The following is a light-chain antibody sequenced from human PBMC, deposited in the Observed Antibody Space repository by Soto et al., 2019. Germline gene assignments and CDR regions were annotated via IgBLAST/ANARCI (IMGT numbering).Light chain of an antibody. Sequence: STPTQPASMSGSPGQSITISCTGTSSDIGAYNYDSWYQQHHPGEAPKLIIYDVSHRPPGVSNRFSGSKSGNTASLTISGLQTEDEADYYCSSYTSATTYVFGTGTKVTVL. J-gene: IGLJ1*01. CDR3: SSYTSATTYV. CDR1: SSDIGAYNY. CDR2: DVS. V-gene: IGLV2-14*03.